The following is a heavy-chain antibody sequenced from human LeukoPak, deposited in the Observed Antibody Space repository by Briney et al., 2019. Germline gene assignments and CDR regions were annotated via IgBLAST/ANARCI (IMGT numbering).Heavy chain of an antibody. CDR2: IKHDGSQS. CDR3: VREANWKYEN. Sequence: GGSLRLSCAASGFTFSSYSMNWVRQAPGKGLEWVSNIKHDGSQSHYVDAVKGRFTISRDNSKNSLYLQMDSLRAEDTSVYYCVREANWKYENWGQGTLVTVSS. V-gene: IGHV3-7*01. CDR1: GFTFSSYS. J-gene: IGHJ4*02. D-gene: IGHD1-7*01.